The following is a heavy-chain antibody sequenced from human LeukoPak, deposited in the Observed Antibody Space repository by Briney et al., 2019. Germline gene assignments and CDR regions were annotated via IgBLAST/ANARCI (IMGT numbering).Heavy chain of an antibody. V-gene: IGHV1-69*13. Sequence: SVKVSCKASGGTFNNYAISWVRQAPGQGLEWMGGIIPIFGTANYAQKFQGRVTITADESTSTAYMELSSLRSEDTAVYYCAREWIEAAGFDPWGQGTLVTVSS. J-gene: IGHJ5*02. D-gene: IGHD6-13*01. CDR1: GGTFNNYA. CDR2: IIPIFGTA. CDR3: AREWIEAAGFDP.